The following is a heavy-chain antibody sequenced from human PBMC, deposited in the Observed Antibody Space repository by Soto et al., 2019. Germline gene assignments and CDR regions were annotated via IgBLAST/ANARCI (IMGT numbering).Heavy chain of an antibody. V-gene: IGHV4-4*02. D-gene: IGHD5-18*01. CDR2: IYHSGST. CDR1: GGSISSSNW. CDR3: ARDRDTAMVNSWFDP. J-gene: IGHJ5*02. Sequence: QVQLQESGPGLVKPSGTLSLTCAVSGGSISSSNWWSWVRQPPGKGLEWIGEIYHSGSTNYNPSLKSGVTISVDKSKNQFSLKLSSVTAADTAVYYCARDRDTAMVNSWFDPWGQGTLVTVSS.